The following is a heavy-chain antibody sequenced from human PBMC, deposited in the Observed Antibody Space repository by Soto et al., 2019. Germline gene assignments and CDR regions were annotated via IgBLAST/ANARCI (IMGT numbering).Heavy chain of an antibody. D-gene: IGHD2-2*01. V-gene: IGHV3-7*01. Sequence: GGSLRLSCAASGFTFSSYWMSWVRQAPGKGLEWVANIKQDGSEKYYVDSVKGRFTISRDNAKNSLYLQMNSLRAEDTAVYYCARGPKLGGYCSSTSCYEVYYYYMDVWGKGTTVTSP. J-gene: IGHJ6*03. CDR3: ARGPKLGGYCSSTSCYEVYYYYMDV. CDR2: IKQDGSEK. CDR1: GFTFSSYW.